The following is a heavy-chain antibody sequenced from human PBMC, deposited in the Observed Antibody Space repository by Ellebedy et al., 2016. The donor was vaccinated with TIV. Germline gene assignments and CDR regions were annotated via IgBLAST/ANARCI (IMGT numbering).Heavy chain of an antibody. J-gene: IGHJ4*02. CDR1: GDSINIYY. V-gene: IGHV4-59*12. CDR3: ARGGGSAMDPHYFDS. D-gene: IGHD2-2*01. CDR2: IYDILSP. Sequence: MPSETLSLTCSVSGDSINIYYWNWIRLSPAKGLEWIGYIYDILSPKYNPSLRGRVTMSVDVSKNQFSLNLNSVTAADTAVYYCARGGGSAMDPHYFDSWGQGTLVTVSS.